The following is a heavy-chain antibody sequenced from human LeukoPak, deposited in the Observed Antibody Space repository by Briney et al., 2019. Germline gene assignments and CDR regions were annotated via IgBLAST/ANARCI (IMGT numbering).Heavy chain of an antibody. CDR2: IKQDGSEK. D-gene: IGHD1-1*01. V-gene: IGHV3-7*03. CDR1: GSTFSSYW. J-gene: IGHJ6*02. Sequence: GGSLRLSCAASGSTFSSYWMSWVRQAPGKGLEWVANIKQDGSEKYYVDSVKGRFTISRDNAKNSLYLQMNSLRAEDTAVYYCARDPPGGTGINPYYYYGMDVWGQGTTVTVSS. CDR3: ARDPPGGTGINPYYYYGMDV.